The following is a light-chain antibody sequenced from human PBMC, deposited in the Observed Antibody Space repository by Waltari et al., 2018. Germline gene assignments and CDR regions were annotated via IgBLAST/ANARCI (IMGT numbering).Light chain of an antibody. CDR2: DVT. V-gene: IGLV2-11*01. J-gene: IGLJ3*02. Sequence: QSALTQPRSVSGSPGQSVTFSCTGTSSDVGGYNYVSWYQHHPGKAPNLIIYDVTKRPSGVPDRFSASKSDNTASLTISGLQAEDEADYYCCSYAGSITFWVFGGGTKLTVL. CDR3: CSYAGSITFWV. CDR1: SSDVGGYNY.